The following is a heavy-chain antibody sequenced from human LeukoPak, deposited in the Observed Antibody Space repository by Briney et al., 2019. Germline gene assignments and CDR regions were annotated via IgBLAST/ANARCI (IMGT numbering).Heavy chain of an antibody. CDR1: GGSISTYY. CDR3: ARHGGSRTFDY. CDR2: IGYSVSP. J-gene: IGHJ4*02. D-gene: IGHD1-14*01. V-gene: IGHV4-59*08. Sequence: SETLSLTCTVSGGSISTYYWSWIRQPPGKGLEWIAYIGYSVSPNYNPSFKSRVTISIDTSKNQFSLKLSSVTAADTAVYYCARHGGSRTFDYWGRGTLVTVSS.